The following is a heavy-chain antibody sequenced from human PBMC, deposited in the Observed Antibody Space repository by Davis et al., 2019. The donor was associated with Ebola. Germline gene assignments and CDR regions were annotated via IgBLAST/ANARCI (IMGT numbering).Heavy chain of an antibody. CDR3: ARVRSYTWFDP. J-gene: IGHJ5*02. D-gene: IGHD1-26*01. CDR1: GYTFTSYA. Sequence: AASVKVSCKASGYTFTSYAMHWVRQAPGQRLEWMGWINAGNGNTKYSQKFQGRVTITRDTSASTAYMELSSLRSEDTAVYYCARVRSYTWFDPWGQGTLVTVSS. V-gene: IGHV1-3*01. CDR2: INAGNGNT.